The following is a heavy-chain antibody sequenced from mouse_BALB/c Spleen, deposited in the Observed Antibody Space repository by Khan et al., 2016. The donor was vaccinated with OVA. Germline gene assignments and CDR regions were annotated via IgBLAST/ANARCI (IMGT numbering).Heavy chain of an antibody. CDR3: SRTARIKY. D-gene: IGHD1-2*01. Sequence: VQLQQSGPGLVKPSQSLYLTCTVTGYSITSGYGWNWIRQLPGNKLEWMGYISYSGSTNYTPSLKSRITITRDTSKNQFYLQLNSLTTEETATYYCSRTARIKYWGQGTTLTVSS. CDR2: ISYSGST. CDR1: GYSITSGYG. V-gene: IGHV3-2*02. J-gene: IGHJ2*01.